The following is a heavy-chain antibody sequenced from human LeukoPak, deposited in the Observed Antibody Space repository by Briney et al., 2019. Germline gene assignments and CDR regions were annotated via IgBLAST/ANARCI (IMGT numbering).Heavy chain of an antibody. CDR2: IYHSGST. CDR1: GGSISSSNW. D-gene: IGHD3-22*01. Sequence: PSGTLSLTCAVSGGSISSSNWWSWVRQPPGKGLEWIGEIYHSGSTKYNPSLKSRVTISVDKSKNQFSLKLSSVTAADTAVYYCVRSIFHDSSGYTLDYWGQGTLVTVSS. CDR3: VRSIFHDSSGYTLDY. V-gene: IGHV4-4*02. J-gene: IGHJ4*02.